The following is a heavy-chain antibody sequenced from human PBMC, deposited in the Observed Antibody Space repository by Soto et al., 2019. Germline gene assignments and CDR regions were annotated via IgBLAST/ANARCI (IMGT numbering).Heavy chain of an antibody. CDR3: ARERDYSNYYYYGMDV. J-gene: IGHJ6*02. D-gene: IGHD4-4*01. Sequence: ASVKVSCKASGGTFSSYAISWVRQVPGQGLEWMGRIIPILGIANYAQKFQGRVTITADKSTSTAYMELSSLRSEDTAVYYCARERDYSNYYYYGMDVWGQGTTVTVSS. V-gene: IGHV1-69*04. CDR1: GGTFSSYA. CDR2: IIPILGIA.